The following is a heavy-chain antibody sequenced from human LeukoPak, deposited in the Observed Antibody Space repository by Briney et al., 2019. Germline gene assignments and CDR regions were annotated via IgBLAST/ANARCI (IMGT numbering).Heavy chain of an antibody. J-gene: IGHJ6*03. D-gene: IGHD6-13*01. Sequence: ASVKVSCKASGGTFSSYAISWVRQAPGQGLEWMGGIIPIFGTANYAQKFQGRVTITADESTSTAYMELSSLRSEDTAAYYCASSYSSSWPYYYYYYMDVWGKGTTVTVSS. CDR3: ASSYSSSWPYYYYYYMDV. CDR1: GGTFSSYA. V-gene: IGHV1-69*13. CDR2: IIPIFGTA.